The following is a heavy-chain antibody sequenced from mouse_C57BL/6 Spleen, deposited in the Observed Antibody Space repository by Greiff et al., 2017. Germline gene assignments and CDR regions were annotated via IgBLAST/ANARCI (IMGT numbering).Heavy chain of an antibody. D-gene: IGHD3-3*01. CDR2: IRNKANGYTT. Sequence: EVHLVESGGGLVQPGGSLSLSCAASGFTFTDYYMSWVRQPPGKALEWLSFIRNKANGYTTEYSASVKGRFTISRDNSQSILYLQMNALRAEDSATYCCARGGRGGYCDYWGQGTTRTVSS. J-gene: IGHJ2*01. V-gene: IGHV7-3*01. CDR1: GFTFTDYY. CDR3: ARGGRGGYCDY.